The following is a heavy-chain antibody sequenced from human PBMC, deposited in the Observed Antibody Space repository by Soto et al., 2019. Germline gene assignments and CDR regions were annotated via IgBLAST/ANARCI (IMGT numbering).Heavy chain of an antibody. CDR3: ARAPPIVVVPAAMDYYYGMDV. CDR2: ISAYNGNT. D-gene: IGHD2-2*01. V-gene: IGHV1-18*01. Sequence: ASVKVSCKASGYTFTSYCISWVRHAPGQGLEWMGWISAYNGNTNYAQKLQGRVTMTTDTSTSTAYMELRSLRSDDTAVYYCARAPPIVVVPAAMDYYYGMDVWGQGTTVTVSS. J-gene: IGHJ6*02. CDR1: GYTFTSYC.